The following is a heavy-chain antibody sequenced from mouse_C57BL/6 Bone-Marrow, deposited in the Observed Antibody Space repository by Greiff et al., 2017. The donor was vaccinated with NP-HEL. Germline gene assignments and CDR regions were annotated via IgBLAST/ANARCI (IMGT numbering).Heavy chain of an antibody. CDR2: IDPENGDT. D-gene: IGHD2-4*01. J-gene: IGHJ2*01. V-gene: IGHV14-4*01. Sequence: VQLKQSGAELVRPGASVKLSCTASGFNIKDDYMHWVKQRPEQGLEWIGWIDPENGDTEYASKFQGKATITADTPSNTAYLQLSSLTSEDTAVYYCTYDYSFDYWGQGTTLPVSS. CDR3: TYDYSFDY. CDR1: GFNIKDDY.